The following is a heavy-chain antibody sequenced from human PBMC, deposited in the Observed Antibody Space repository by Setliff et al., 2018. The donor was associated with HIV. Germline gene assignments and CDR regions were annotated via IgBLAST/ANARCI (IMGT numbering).Heavy chain of an antibody. CDR3: ARGFSVYSSSDPLLNWFDP. Sequence: GASVKVSCKASGYTFTSYTLHWVRQAPGQRLEWMGWTNAGNGNTKFSQKFQGRVTITRDTSATTTYMELSSLRSEDTAVYYCARGFSVYSSSDPLLNWFDPWGQGTPVTVSS. CDR1: GYTFTSYT. J-gene: IGHJ5*02. D-gene: IGHD6-6*01. CDR2: TNAGNGNT. V-gene: IGHV1-3*01.